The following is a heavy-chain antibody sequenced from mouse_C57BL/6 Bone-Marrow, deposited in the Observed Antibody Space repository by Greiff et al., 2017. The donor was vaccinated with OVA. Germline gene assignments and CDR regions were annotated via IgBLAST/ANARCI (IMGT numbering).Heavy chain of an antibody. D-gene: IGHD5-1*01. CDR3: AREYAHYYAMDY. J-gene: IGHJ4*01. CDR2: IHPSDSDT. V-gene: IGHV1-74*01. Sequence: QVQLQQPGAELVKPGASVKVSCKASGYTFTSYWMHWVKQRPGQGLEWIGRIHPSDSDTNYNQKFKGKATLTVDKSSSTAYMELRSLTSEDTAVYYCAREYAHYYAMDYWGQGTSVTVSS. CDR1: GYTFTSYW.